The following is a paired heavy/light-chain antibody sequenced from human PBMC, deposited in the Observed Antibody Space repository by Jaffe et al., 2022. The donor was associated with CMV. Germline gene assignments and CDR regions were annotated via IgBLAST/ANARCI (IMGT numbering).Light chain of an antibody. CDR1: SSNIGNNY. CDR3: GTWDSSLSAEV. Sequence: QSVLTQPPSVSAAPGQKVTISCSGSSSNIGNNYVSWYQQLPGTAPKLLIYENNKRPSGIPDRFSGSKSGTSATLGITGLQTGDEADYYCGTWDSSLSAEVFGTGTKVTVL. J-gene: IGLJ1*01. V-gene: IGLV1-51*02. CDR2: ENN.
Heavy chain of an antibody. CDR1: GYTLTELS. CDR3: ATVAYCGGDCYRSRPLPDY. J-gene: IGHJ4*02. Sequence: QVQLVQSGAEVKKPGASVKVSCKVSGYTLTELSMHWVRQAPGKGLEWMGGFDPEDGETIYAQKFQGRVTMTEDTSTDTAYMELSSLRSEDTAVYYCATVAYCGGDCYRSRPLPDYWGQGTLVTVSS. CDR2: FDPEDGET. V-gene: IGHV1-24*01. D-gene: IGHD2-21*02.